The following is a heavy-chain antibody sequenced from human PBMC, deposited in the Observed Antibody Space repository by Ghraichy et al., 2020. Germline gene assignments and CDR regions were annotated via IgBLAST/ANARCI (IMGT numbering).Heavy chain of an antibody. Sequence: SETLSLTCTVSGGSISSYYWSWIRQPPGKGLEWIGYIYYSGSTNYNPSLKSRVTISVDTSKNQFSLKLSSVTAADTAVYYCARLRYYDSSGYYGFAFDIWGQGTMVTVSS. CDR1: GGSISSYY. V-gene: IGHV4-59*08. CDR2: IYYSGST. D-gene: IGHD3-22*01. CDR3: ARLRYYDSSGYYGFAFDI. J-gene: IGHJ3*02.